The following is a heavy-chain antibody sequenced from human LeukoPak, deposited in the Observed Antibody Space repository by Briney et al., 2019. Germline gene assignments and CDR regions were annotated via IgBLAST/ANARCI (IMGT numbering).Heavy chain of an antibody. CDR3: AATTMVRGAFYFDY. CDR2: IYTSGST. CDR1: GGSITSYY. Sequence: SETLSLTCTVSGGSITSYYRSWIRQPPGKGLEWIGYIYTSGSTNYNPSLKSRVTISVDTSKNQFSLKLSSVTAADTAVYYCAATTMVRGAFYFDYWGQGTLVTVSS. J-gene: IGHJ4*02. D-gene: IGHD3-10*01. V-gene: IGHV4-4*09.